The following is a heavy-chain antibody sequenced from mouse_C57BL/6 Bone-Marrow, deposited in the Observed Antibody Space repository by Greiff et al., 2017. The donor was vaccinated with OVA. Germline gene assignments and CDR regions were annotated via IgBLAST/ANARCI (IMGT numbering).Heavy chain of an antibody. D-gene: IGHD1-1*01. Sequence: VQLQQSVAELVRPGASVKLSCTASGFNIKNTYMHWVKQRPEQGLEWIGRIDPANGNTKYAPKFQGKATITADTSPNTAYLQLSSLTSEDTAIYYCALFITTVVASRDYWGQGTSVTVSS. CDR1: GFNIKNTY. CDR3: ALFITTVVASRDY. CDR2: IDPANGNT. V-gene: IGHV14-3*01. J-gene: IGHJ4*01.